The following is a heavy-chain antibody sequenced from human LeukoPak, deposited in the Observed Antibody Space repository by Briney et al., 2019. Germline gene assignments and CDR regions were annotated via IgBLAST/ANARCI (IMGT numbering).Heavy chain of an antibody. CDR2: IIPIFGTA. J-gene: IGHJ4*02. D-gene: IGHD6-13*01. Sequence: GASVKVSCKASGGTFSSYAISWVRQAPGQGLEWMGGIIPIFGTANYAQKFQGRVTITTDESTSTAYMELRSLRSDDTAVYYCARGAAAGTGDSDYWGQGTLVTVSS. V-gene: IGHV1-69*05. CDR1: GGTFSSYA. CDR3: ARGAAAGTGDSDY.